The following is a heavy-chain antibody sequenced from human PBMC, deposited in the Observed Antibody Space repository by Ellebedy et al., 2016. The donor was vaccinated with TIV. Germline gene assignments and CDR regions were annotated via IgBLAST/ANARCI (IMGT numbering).Heavy chain of an antibody. CDR3: ASGQFDDMAV. J-gene: IGHJ6*02. CDR2: IFYSGTP. CDR1: GGSITSSTYY. Sequence: SETLSLTXSVSGGSITSSTYYWGWIRQPPGKGLEWIGSIFYSGTPYYNPSLESRVTISVDTSKTQFSLKVSSVTAADTAVYYCASGQFDDMAVWGQGTTVTVSS. D-gene: IGHD3-10*01. V-gene: IGHV4-39*01.